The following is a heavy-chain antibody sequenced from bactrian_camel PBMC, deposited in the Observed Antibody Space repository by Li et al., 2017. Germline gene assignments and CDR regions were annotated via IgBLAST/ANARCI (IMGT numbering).Heavy chain of an antibody. V-gene: IGHV3S1*01. CDR2: ISPMTGNT. J-gene: IGHJ4*01. CDR3: AAESLIIDCVGGYCRCGM. D-gene: IGHD2*01. CDR1: GWSFGSFC. Sequence: HVQLVESGGGSVQTGDSLRLSCRIAGWSFGSFCLAWLRQAPGKDHEGVASISPMTGNTYYTDSVRGRFTISQDNAKNTGNLQMNSLKPEDTAVYYCAAESLIIDCVGGYCRCGMWGQGTQVTVS.